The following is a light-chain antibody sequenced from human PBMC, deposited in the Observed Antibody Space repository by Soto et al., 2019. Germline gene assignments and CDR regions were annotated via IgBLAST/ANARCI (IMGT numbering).Light chain of an antibody. J-gene: IGLJ1*01. CDR2: SNN. CDR1: ISNIGSNT. V-gene: IGLV1-44*01. Sequence: QSVLTQPASSSGTPGQRVTISCSGSISNIGSNTVSWYQQLPVTAPKLLIYSNNQRPSGVPDRFSDSKSGTSASLAISGLQSEDEADYSCAAWDDSLNGYVFGTGTKVTVL. CDR3: AAWDDSLNGYV.